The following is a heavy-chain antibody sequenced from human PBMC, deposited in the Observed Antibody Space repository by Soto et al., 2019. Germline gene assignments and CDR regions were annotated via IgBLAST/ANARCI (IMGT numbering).Heavy chain of an antibody. J-gene: IGHJ4*02. CDR2: IWYDGSIE. D-gene: IGHD6-13*01. Sequence: PGGSLRLSCAASGFTFSRYGMHWVRQAPGKGLEWVAVIWYDGSIEFYADSVKGRFTISRDNSKNMLYLQMNSLRAEDTAVYYCATHPEQQLVTPPYWGQGTLVTVSS. CDR1: GFTFSRYG. V-gene: IGHV3-33*01. CDR3: ATHPEQQLVTPPY.